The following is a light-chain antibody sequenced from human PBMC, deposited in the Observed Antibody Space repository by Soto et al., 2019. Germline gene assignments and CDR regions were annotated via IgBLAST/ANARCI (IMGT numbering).Light chain of an antibody. CDR2: ADS. CDR1: QSVSGY. CDR3: QQRYNWPIT. Sequence: EIVLTQSPPTLSLSPRETATLXCRASQSVSGYIGWYQQKPGQAPRLLIYADSNRATGIPARFSGSGSGTDFTLTISSLEPEDFSVYYCQQRYNWPITFGQGTRLEI. J-gene: IGKJ5*01. V-gene: IGKV3-11*01.